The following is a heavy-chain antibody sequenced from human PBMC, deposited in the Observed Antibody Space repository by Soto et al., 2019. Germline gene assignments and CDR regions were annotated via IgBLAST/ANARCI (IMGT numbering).Heavy chain of an antibody. J-gene: IGHJ5*02. CDR2: LYWDDDK. V-gene: IGHV2-5*02. Sequence: QITLKESGPTLVKPTQTLTLTCTFSGFSLSTSGVGVGWIRQPPGKALEWLALLYWDDDKRYSPSLKSRPTXPXVTAKNPVVCKMHNMDPVDTATFYCVSGGFPNWFDPWGQGTLVTVSS. D-gene: IGHD3-10*01. CDR3: VSGGFPNWFDP. CDR1: GFSLSTSGVG.